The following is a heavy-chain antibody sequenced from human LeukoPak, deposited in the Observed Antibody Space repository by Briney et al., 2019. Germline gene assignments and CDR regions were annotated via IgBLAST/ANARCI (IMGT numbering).Heavy chain of an antibody. Sequence: ASVKVSCKASGYTFTSYYVHWVRQAPGQGLEWMGIINPSGGSTNYAQKFRGRVTMTRDMSTRTVYMELSSLRSEDTAVYYCARDDRFDPWGQGTRVTVSS. J-gene: IGHJ5*02. CDR1: GYTFTSYY. V-gene: IGHV1-46*01. CDR2: INPSGGST. D-gene: IGHD3-16*02. CDR3: ARDDRFDP.